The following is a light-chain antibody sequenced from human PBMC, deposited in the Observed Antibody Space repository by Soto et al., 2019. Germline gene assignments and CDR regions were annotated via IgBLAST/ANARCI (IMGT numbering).Light chain of an antibody. Sequence: DIQMTQSPSTLSASVGDRVTITCRASQSISSWLAWYQQKPGKAPQLLIYDASSLESGVPSRFSGSGSGTEFTLTISSLQPDDFATYYCQQYNSFSITFGGGTKVDNK. CDR1: QSISSW. CDR3: QQYNSFSIT. CDR2: DAS. J-gene: IGKJ4*01. V-gene: IGKV1-5*01.